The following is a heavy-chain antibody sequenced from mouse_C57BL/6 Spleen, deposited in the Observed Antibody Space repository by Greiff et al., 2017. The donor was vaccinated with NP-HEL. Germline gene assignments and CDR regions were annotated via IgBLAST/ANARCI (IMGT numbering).Heavy chain of an antibody. CDR2: ISSGSSTI. CDR1: GFTFSDYG. D-gene: IGHD4-1*01. Sequence: EVQVVESGGGLVKPGGSLKLSCAASGFTFSDYGMHWVRQAPEKGLEWVAYISSGSSTIYYADTVKGRFTISRDNAKNTLFLQMTSLRSEDTAMYYCARTNWDEGYYFDYWGQGTTLTVSS. CDR3: ARTNWDEGYYFDY. J-gene: IGHJ2*01. V-gene: IGHV5-17*01.